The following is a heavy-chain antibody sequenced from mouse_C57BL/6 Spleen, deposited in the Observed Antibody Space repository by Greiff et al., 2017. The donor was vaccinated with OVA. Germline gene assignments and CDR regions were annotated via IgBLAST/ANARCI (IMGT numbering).Heavy chain of an antibody. V-gene: IGHV1-53*01. J-gene: IGHJ1*03. Sequence: QVQLKESGTELVKPGASVKLSCKASGYTFTSYWMHWVKQRPGQGLEWIGNINPSNGGTNYNEKFKSKATLTVDKSSSTAYMQLSSLTSEDSAVYYCARSKVPATGDWYFDVWGTGTTVTVSS. CDR1: GYTFTSYW. CDR2: INPSNGGT. CDR3: ARSKVPATGDWYFDV. D-gene: IGHD1-1*01.